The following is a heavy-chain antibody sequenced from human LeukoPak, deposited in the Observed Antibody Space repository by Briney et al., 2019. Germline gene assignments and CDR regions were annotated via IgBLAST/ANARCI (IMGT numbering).Heavy chain of an antibody. CDR1: GFTFRSYW. CDR3: ARDKSYGDSEDY. CDR2: INRDGSEK. V-gene: IGHV3-7*05. D-gene: IGHD4-17*01. Sequence: GGSLRLSCAASGFTFRSYWMSWVRQAPGKGLEWVANINRDGSEKYYVDSMKGRFTISRDNAKTSLYLQMNTLRAEDTAVYYCARDKSYGDSEDYWGQGTLVTVSS. J-gene: IGHJ4*02.